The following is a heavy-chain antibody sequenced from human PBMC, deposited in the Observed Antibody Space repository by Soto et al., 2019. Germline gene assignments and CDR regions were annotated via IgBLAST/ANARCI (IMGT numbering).Heavy chain of an antibody. J-gene: IGHJ4*02. CDR1: AFSDG. CDR3: ARVIRYFDVLTGRTTYCLDQ. D-gene: IGHD3-9*01. Sequence: QVQLVQSGAEVKKPGASVKVSCKASAFSDGISWVLQAPGQGLEWMGWISTYNGHTNYVRRLQGRVTMTADTSTSTAYMELRSLRSDDTAVYYCARVIRYFDVLTGRTTYCLDQWGQGTLVTVSS. V-gene: IGHV1-18*01. CDR2: ISTYNGHT.